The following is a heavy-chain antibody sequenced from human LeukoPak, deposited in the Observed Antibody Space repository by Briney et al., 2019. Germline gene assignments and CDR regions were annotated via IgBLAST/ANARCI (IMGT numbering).Heavy chain of an antibody. CDR2: ISGSGGST. CDR3: AKDRDSSSSAPGDYFDY. V-gene: IGHV3-23*01. J-gene: IGHJ4*02. D-gene: IGHD6-6*01. Sequence: GGSLRLSCAASGFTFSSYAMSWVRQAPGKGLEWVSAISGSGGSTYYADSVKGRFTISRDNSKNTLYLQMNSLRAEDTAVYYCAKDRDSSSSAPGDYFDYWGQGTLVTVSS. CDR1: GFTFSSYA.